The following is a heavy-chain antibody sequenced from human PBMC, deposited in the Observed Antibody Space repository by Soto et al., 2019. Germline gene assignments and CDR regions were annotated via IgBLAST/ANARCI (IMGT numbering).Heavy chain of an antibody. CDR1: AYIFNNYG. Sequence: SVKVSCKASAYIFNNYGISWMRQVPGQGLEWMGWVSVYNGKSNYTQKFQGRVTMTTDTSTNTAYMELRSLRSDDTAVYYCARERGIGVGTTSYWGQGTLVTASS. CDR3: ARERGIGVGTTSY. J-gene: IGHJ4*02. CDR2: VSVYNGKS. D-gene: IGHD3-22*01. V-gene: IGHV1-18*01.